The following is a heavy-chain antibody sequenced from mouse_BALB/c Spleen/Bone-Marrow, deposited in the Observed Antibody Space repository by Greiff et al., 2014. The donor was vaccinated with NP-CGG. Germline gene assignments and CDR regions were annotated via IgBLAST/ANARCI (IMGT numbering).Heavy chain of an antibody. Sequence: VKVEESGPGLVQPSQSLSITCTVSGFSLTTYGVHWVRQSPGKGLEWLGVIWTGGSTDYNAAFISRLTISKDNSKSQVFFEMNSLQANDTAIYYCARNHRGYYFDYWGQGTALTVSS. CDR3: ARNHRGYYFDY. J-gene: IGHJ2*01. D-gene: IGHD3-1*01. CDR2: IWTGGST. CDR1: GFSLTTYG. V-gene: IGHV2-2*02.